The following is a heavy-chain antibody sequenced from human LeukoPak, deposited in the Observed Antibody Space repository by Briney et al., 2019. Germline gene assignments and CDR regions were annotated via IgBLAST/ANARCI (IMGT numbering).Heavy chain of an antibody. V-gene: IGHV4-39*07. J-gene: IGHJ4*02. CDR3: AKKQSPYSSGWQTFDF. CDR2: IYHSGST. CDR1: GGSISSSNYY. D-gene: IGHD6-19*01. Sequence: SETLSLTCTVSGGSISSSNYYWSWIRQPPGKGLEWIGYIYHSGSTYYNSSLKSRVTISVDTSKNQFSLKLSSVTAADTAIYYCAKKQSPYSSGWQTFDFWGQGTLVTVSS.